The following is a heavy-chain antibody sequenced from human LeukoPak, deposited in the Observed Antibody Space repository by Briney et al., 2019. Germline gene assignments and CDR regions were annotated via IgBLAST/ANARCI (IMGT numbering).Heavy chain of an antibody. CDR1: VYTFTIYD. J-gene: IGHJ6*04. V-gene: IGHV1-8*01. D-gene: IGHD6-13*01. CDR2: INPNSGNT. Sequence: ASVNVSFKASVYTFTIYDINWVRQATGQGLEWMGWINPNSGNTGDAHKFQGRVTMTRNTSISTAYMELSSLRSEDTAVYYCATNSSTWLSDMDVWGKGTTVTVSS. CDR3: ATNSSTWLSDMDV.